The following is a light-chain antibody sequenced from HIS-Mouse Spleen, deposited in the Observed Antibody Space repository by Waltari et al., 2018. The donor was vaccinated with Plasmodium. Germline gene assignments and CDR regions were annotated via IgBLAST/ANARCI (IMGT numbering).Light chain of an antibody. CDR1: SSNIGNNY. CDR2: DNK. Sequence: QSVLTQPPSVSAAPGQKVTISCSGSSSNIGNNYVSWYQQLPGTAPKLLIYDNKKRPSGSPERFSGSKSGTSATLGITGLQTGDEADYYCGTWDSSLSAGVVFGGGTKLTVL. J-gene: IGLJ2*01. V-gene: IGLV1-51*01. CDR3: GTWDSSLSAGVV.